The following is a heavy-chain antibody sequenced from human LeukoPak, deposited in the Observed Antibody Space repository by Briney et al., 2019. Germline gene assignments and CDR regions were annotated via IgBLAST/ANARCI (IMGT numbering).Heavy chain of an antibody. J-gene: IGHJ4*02. D-gene: IGHD3-16*02. CDR3: GYTNNFYH. CDR1: GLTFSGQW. Sequence: PVGSLRLPCVASGLTFSGQWLNWVRQAPGQGLEWVANIKHDGREKYYVDSVKGRFTISRDDGQNSLSLHMNTVRAEDTAVYYCGYTNNFYHWGQGALVVVSA. CDR2: IKHDGREK. V-gene: IGHV3-7*01.